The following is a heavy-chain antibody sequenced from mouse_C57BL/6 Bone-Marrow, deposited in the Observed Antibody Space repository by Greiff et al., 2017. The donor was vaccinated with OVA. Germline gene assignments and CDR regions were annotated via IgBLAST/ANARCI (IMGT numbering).Heavy chain of an antibody. D-gene: IGHD1-1*01. CDR3: AREGSLYYGNSYYYAMDY. CDR2: IDPSDSYT. J-gene: IGHJ4*01. V-gene: IGHV1-69*01. Sequence: QVQLQQPGAELVMPGASVKLSCKASGYTFTSYWMHWVKQRPGQGLEWIGEIDPSDSYTNYNQKFKGKSTLAVDKSSSTAYRQLSRLTSEDSAVYYCAREGSLYYGNSYYYAMDYWGQGTSVTVSS. CDR1: GYTFTSYW.